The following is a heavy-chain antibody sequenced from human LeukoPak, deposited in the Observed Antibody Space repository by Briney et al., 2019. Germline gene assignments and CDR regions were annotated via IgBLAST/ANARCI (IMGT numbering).Heavy chain of an antibody. CDR1: RFTFNSYG. Sequence: GGSLRLSCAASRFTFNSYGMHWVRQAPGKGLEGVAVISYDGSNKSYADSVKGRFTISRDNYKNTLYLQMNSLRAADTAVYYCAKDDSSSAGTLPLYWGQGTLVTVSS. V-gene: IGHV3-30*18. CDR2: ISYDGSNK. J-gene: IGHJ4*02. D-gene: IGHD6-6*01. CDR3: AKDDSSSAGTLPLY.